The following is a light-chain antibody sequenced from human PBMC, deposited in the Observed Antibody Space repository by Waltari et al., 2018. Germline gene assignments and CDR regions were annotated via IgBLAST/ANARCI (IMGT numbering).Light chain of an antibody. J-gene: IGLJ2*01. CDR2: YKN. CDR1: SSNIGAGYD. V-gene: IGLV1-40*01. CDR3: QSFDNSPSGLVA. Sequence: QSVLTQPPSVSGAPGQTVTISCTGTSSNIGAGYDVHWYQQLPGKAPKLLIYYKNNRPSGGSDRFSGSKSGTSASLVITGLQAEDEADYYCQSFDNSPSGLVAVGGGTKLTVL.